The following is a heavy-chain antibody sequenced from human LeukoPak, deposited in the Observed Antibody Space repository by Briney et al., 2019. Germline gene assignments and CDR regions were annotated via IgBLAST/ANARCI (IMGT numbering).Heavy chain of an antibody. CDR3: ARGGPYYDFWSGYQVFDY. Sequence: GASVKVSCKASGYTFTSYGISWVRQAPGQGLEWMGWISAYNGNTNYAQKLQGRVTMTTDTSTSTAYMELRSLRSDDTAVYYCARGGPYYDFWSGYQVFDYWGQGTLVNVSS. V-gene: IGHV1-18*01. CDR2: ISAYNGNT. CDR1: GYTFTSYG. D-gene: IGHD3-3*01. J-gene: IGHJ4*02.